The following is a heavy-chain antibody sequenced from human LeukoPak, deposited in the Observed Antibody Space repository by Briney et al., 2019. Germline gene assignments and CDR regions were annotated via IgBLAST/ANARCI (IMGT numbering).Heavy chain of an antibody. CDR3: ARSEYSYGADAVDI. V-gene: IGHV4-59*01. CDR2: IYYSGST. CDR1: GCSISSYY. J-gene: IGHJ3*02. Sequence: SETLSLTCTVSGCSISSYYWSWIRQPPGKGLEWIGYIYYSGSTNYNPSLKSRVTISLDTSKNQFSLRLSSVTAADTAVYYCARSEYSYGADAVDIWGQGTMVTVSS. D-gene: IGHD5-18*01.